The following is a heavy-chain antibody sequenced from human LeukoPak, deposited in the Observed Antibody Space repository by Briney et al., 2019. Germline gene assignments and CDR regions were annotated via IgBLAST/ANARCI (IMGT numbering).Heavy chain of an antibody. V-gene: IGHV3-23*01. CDR2: IGGSGDHT. D-gene: IGHD3-10*01. CDR1: GFTFSSHG. Sequence: PGGSLRLSCAASGFTFSSHGMNWVRQAPGKGLEWVAAIGGSGDHTFYADSVKGRFTISRDNSKNTLYLQMNSLRVEDAALYYCTKEGASLGSGYFDCWGQGTRVTVSS. CDR3: TKEGASLGSGYFDC. J-gene: IGHJ4*02.